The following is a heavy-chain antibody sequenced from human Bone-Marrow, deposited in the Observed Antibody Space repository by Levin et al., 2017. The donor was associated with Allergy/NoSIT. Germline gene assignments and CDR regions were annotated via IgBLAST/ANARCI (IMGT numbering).Heavy chain of an antibody. CDR1: GASIRSNDYY. CDR3: ARDRAYYDSSGYDIVYYGMDV. D-gene: IGHD3-22*01. J-gene: IGHJ6*02. CDR2: IYSSGNT. Sequence: SQTLSLPCTVSGASIRSNDYYWSWIRQPPGKGLEWIGYIYSSGNTHYNPSLKSRVTMSLDASKNQISLKLNSVTAADTAVYYCARDRAYYDSSGYDIVYYGMDVWGQGTTVTVSS. V-gene: IGHV4-30-4*01.